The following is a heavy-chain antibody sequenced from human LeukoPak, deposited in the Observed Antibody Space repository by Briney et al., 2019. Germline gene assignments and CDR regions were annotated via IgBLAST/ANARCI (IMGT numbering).Heavy chain of an antibody. CDR1: GFTFSSYW. V-gene: IGHV3-74*01. D-gene: IGHD3-10*01. J-gene: IGHJ6*04. CDR2: INSDGSST. CDR3: ARDSMVRGVIRQYYYGMDV. Sequence: PGGSLRLSCAASGFTFSSYWMHWVRQAPGKGLVXXXXINSDGSSTSYADSVKGRFTIPRDNAKNTLYLQMNSLRAEDTAVYYCARDSMVRGVIRQYYYGMDVWGKGTTVTVSS.